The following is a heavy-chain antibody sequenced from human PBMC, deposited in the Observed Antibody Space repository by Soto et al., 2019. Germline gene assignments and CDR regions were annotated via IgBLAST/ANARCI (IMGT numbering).Heavy chain of an antibody. D-gene: IGHD3-10*01. Sequence: ASVKVSCKASGYTFTSYDINWVRQATGQGLEWMGWMNPNSGNTGYAQKFQGRVTMTRNTSISTAYMELSSLGSEDTAVYYCARIGWHSYCSGSYYNGYYYYMDVWGKGTTVTVSS. CDR3: ARIGWHSYCSGSYYNGYYYYMDV. V-gene: IGHV1-8*01. J-gene: IGHJ6*03. CDR2: MNPNSGNT. CDR1: GYTFTSYD.